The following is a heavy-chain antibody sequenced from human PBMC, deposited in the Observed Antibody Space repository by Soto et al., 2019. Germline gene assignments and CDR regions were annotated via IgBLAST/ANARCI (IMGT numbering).Heavy chain of an antibody. D-gene: IGHD3-3*01. Sequence: QVQLQESGPGLVKPSQTLSLTCTVSGGSISSVGYYWSWIRQHPGKGLEWIGYIYYSGSTYYNPSLKSRVTISGDTSKNQLSLKLSSVTAADTAVYYCASDYDFWSGYYAAWGQGTLVTVSS. CDR2: IYYSGST. V-gene: IGHV4-31*03. CDR1: GGSISSVGYY. J-gene: IGHJ5*02. CDR3: ASDYDFWSGYYAA.